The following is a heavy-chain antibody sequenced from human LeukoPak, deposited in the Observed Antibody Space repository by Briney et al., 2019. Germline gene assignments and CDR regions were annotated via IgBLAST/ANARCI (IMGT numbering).Heavy chain of an antibody. V-gene: IGHV3-7*01. CDR1: GFTFSSYW. J-gene: IGHJ4*02. CDR3: ARPSQSYSGSYEGIDY. D-gene: IGHD1-26*01. Sequence: GGSLRLSCAASGFTFSSYWMSWVRQAPGKGLEWVANIKQDGSEKYYVDSVKGRFTISRDNAKSSLYLQMNSLRAEDTAVYYCARPSQSYSGSYEGIDYWGQGTLVTVSS. CDR2: IKQDGSEK.